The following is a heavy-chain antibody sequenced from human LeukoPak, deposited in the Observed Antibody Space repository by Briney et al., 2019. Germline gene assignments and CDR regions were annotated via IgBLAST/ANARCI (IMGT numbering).Heavy chain of an antibody. Sequence: GASVKFSCKACGYTFTSYYMHWVRQDPGQGLEWMGIINPSGGSTSYAQKFQGRVTMTRDTSTSTVYMELSSLRSEDTAVYYCARDLSSHSSGWYGYYYYYGMDVWGQGTTVTVSS. CDR1: GYTFTSYY. CDR3: ARDLSSHSSGWYGYYYYYGMDV. CDR2: INPSGGST. V-gene: IGHV1-46*01. D-gene: IGHD6-19*01. J-gene: IGHJ6*02.